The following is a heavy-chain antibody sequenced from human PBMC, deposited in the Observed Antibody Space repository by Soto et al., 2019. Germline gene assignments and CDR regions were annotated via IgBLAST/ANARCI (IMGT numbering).Heavy chain of an antibody. J-gene: IGHJ4*02. CDR3: AREGDYPSGRGYRPHGY. Sequence: QVQLQESGPGLVEPSQTLSLTCTVSGDSISSGGFHWSWIRHHPGKGLEWIGYMYYSGSISYNPSLKSRVAFSMDTSKNQFTLKLTSVTAADTAVYYCAREGDYPSGRGYRPHGYWGQGTLVTVAS. CDR1: GDSISSGGFH. V-gene: IGHV4-31*03. D-gene: IGHD3-22*01. CDR2: MYYSGSI.